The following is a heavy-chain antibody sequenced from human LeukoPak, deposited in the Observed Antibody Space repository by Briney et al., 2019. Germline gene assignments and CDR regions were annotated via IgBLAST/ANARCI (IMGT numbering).Heavy chain of an antibody. Sequence: SGGSLRLSCAASGLTFDAYAMHWVRQAPGRGLEWVSLISGDGGSTYYADSVKGRFTISRDNSKNSVYLQMNSLRTEDTALYYCAKDIYCIGGSCYSHFDYWGQGTLVPSPQ. CDR2: ISGDGGST. V-gene: IGHV3-43*02. CDR3: AKDIYCIGGSCYSHFDY. J-gene: IGHJ4*02. D-gene: IGHD2-15*01. CDR1: GLTFDAYA.